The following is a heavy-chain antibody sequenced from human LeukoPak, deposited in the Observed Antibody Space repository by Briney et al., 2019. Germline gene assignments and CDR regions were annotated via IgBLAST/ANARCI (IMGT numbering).Heavy chain of an antibody. CDR2: IYPGDSDT. J-gene: IGHJ1*01. V-gene: IGHV5-51*01. D-gene: IGHD3-22*01. CDR3: ARRRYYDGSGYLE. CDR1: GYSFTSYW. Sequence: GESLKISCKGSGYSFTSYWIGWVRQMPGKGLEWMGIIYPGDSDTRYSPSLKSRVTMSVDPSNNQFSLNLRSVTAADTAVYYCARRRYYDGSGYLEWGQGTLLSVSS.